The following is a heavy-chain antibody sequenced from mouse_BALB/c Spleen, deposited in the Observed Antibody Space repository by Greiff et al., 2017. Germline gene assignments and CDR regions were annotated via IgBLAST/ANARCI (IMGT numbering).Heavy chain of an antibody. V-gene: IGHV5-17*02. J-gene: IGHJ4*01. CDR1: GFTFSSFG. CDR3: ARSSTSDYAMDY. Sequence: EVKVVESGGGLVQPGGSRKLSCAASGFTFSSFGMHWVRQAPEKALEWVAYISSGSSTIYYADTVKGRFTISRDNPKNTLFLQMNSLRSEDTAMYYCARSSTSDYAMDYWGQGTSVTVSS. CDR2: ISSGSSTI. D-gene: IGHD1-1*01.